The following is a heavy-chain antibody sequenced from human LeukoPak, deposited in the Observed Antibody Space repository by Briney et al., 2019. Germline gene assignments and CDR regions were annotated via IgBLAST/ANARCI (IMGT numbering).Heavy chain of an antibody. V-gene: IGHV3-33*01. Sequence: PGRSLRLSCAASGFTFSSYGMHWVRQAPGKGLKWVAAIWYDGSNKYYADSVKGRFTISRDNSKNTLYLQMNSLRAEDTAVYYCARSLGGYGPFDYWGQGTLVTVSS. CDR1: GFTFSSYG. D-gene: IGHD3-16*01. J-gene: IGHJ4*02. CDR2: IWYDGSNK. CDR3: ARSLGGYGPFDY.